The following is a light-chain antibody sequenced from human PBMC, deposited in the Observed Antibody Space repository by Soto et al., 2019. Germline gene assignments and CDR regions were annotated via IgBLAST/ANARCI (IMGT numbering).Light chain of an antibody. Sequence: DLQMTQSPSTLSASVGDRVTITCRASQSISSWLAWYQQKPGKAPKLLISDAANLESGVPSRVSGIGSGTEFTLTIGSLQPNDFATYYCQHYNSYSQAFGQGTTVEIK. CDR2: DAA. V-gene: IGKV1-5*01. CDR1: QSISSW. J-gene: IGKJ1*01. CDR3: QHYNSYSQA.